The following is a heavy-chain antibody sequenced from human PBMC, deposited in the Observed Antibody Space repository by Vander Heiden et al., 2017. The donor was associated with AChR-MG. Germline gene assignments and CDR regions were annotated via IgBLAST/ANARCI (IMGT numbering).Heavy chain of an antibody. V-gene: IGHV3-21*01. J-gene: IGHJ4*02. CDR1: GFTFSSYS. CDR3: ARGIIVGAATKRIFRY. CDR2: ISSSSSYI. D-gene: IGHD1-26*01. Sequence: EVQLVESGGGLVKPGGSLRLSCAASGFTFSSYSMNWVRQAPGKGLEWVSSISSSSSYIYYADSVKGRFTISRDNAKNSLYLQMNSPRAEDTAVYYCARGIIVGAATKRIFRYWGQGTLVTVSS.